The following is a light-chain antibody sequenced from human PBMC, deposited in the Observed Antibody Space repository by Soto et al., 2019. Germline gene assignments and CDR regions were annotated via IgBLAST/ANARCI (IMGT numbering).Light chain of an antibody. Sequence: AIRMTQSPSSLSASTGDRVTITCRASQGISSYLAWYQQKPGKAPKLLIYAASTLQSGVPSRFSVSGSGTDFTLTISCLQSEDFATYYCQPYYSYPLTLGPGTKVD. V-gene: IGKV1-8*01. CDR3: QPYYSYPLT. CDR2: AAS. CDR1: QGISSY. J-gene: IGKJ3*01.